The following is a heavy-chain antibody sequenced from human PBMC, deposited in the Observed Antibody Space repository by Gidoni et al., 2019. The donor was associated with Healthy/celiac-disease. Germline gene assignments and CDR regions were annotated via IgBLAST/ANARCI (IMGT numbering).Heavy chain of an antibody. V-gene: IGHV3-11*01. CDR3: ARVKWDSSGWTTSDYYFDY. Sequence: QVQLVESGGGLVKPGGSLRLSCAPSGFTFRDYYISWIRKAPGKGLGWVSYISSSGSTIYYADSVKGRFTISRDNAKNSLYLQMNSLRAEDTAVYYCARVKWDSSGWTTSDYYFDYWGQGTLVTVSS. J-gene: IGHJ4*02. D-gene: IGHD6-19*01. CDR1: GFTFRDYY. CDR2: ISSSGSTI.